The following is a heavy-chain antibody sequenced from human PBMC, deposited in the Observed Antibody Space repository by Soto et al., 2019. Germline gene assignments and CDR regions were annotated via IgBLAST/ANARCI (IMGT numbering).Heavy chain of an antibody. CDR1: GGSLISKNY. J-gene: IGHJ6*02. D-gene: IGHD4-4*01. CDR2: VFYTGRA. Sequence: SETLSLTCAVSGGSLISKNYWSWIRQPPGKGLEWIGYVFYTGRANYNASLKSRVSISLDTSNYQFSLKLSSVTAADTAVYYCARDGDGRMTTNPYYYNGMDVWGPGTTVTVSS. V-gene: IGHV4-59*01. CDR3: ARDGDGRMTTNPYYYNGMDV.